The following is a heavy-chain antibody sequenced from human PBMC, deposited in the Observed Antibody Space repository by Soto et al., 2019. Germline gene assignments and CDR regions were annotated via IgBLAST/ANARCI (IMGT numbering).Heavy chain of an antibody. J-gene: IGHJ3*02. Sequence: PSQTLSLTCGISGDSVSSNTATWNWIRQSPSRGLEWLGRTYYRSQWHNEYEESVKGRITIRPDTSKNQFSLQLNSMSPEDTAVYYCARERGFLSEALDIWGRGTMVTVSS. CDR3: ARERGFLSEALDI. CDR1: GDSVSSNTAT. D-gene: IGHD2-21*01. V-gene: IGHV6-1*01. CDR2: TYYRSQWHN.